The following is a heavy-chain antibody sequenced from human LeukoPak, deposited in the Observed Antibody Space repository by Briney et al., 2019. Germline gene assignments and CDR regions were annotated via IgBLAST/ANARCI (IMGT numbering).Heavy chain of an antibody. CDR1: EFTFSSYS. Sequence: PGGSLRLSCAASEFTFSSYSMNWVRQAPGKGLEWVSYVSSSSSTIYYADSVKGRFTISRDNGKNSLYLQMNSLRAEDTAVYYCASNSVGPFDYWGQGTLVTVSS. CDR2: VSSSSSTI. J-gene: IGHJ4*02. D-gene: IGHD1-26*01. V-gene: IGHV3-48*01. CDR3: ASNSVGPFDY.